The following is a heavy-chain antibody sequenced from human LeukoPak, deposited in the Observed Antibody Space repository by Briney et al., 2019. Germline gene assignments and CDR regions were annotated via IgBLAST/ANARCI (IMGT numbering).Heavy chain of an antibody. Sequence: GESLKISCQGSGYSFSSYWIAWVRQMPGKGLEWMGIIYPGDSDTTYSPSFQGQVTISADKSISTAYLQWSSLKASDTAMYYCARAGYSSGWFVPFDLWGQGTLVTVPS. V-gene: IGHV5-51*01. CDR2: IYPGDSDT. J-gene: IGHJ4*02. CDR3: ARAGYSSGWFVPFDL. CDR1: GYSFSSYW. D-gene: IGHD6-19*01.